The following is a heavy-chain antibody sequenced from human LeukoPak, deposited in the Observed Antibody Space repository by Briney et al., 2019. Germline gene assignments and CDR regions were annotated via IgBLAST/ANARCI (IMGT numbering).Heavy chain of an antibody. CDR3: ARALGGAFDI. CDR2: ISSSSNTI. V-gene: IGHV3-48*01. CDR1: GFTFSGYS. Sequence: GGSLRLSCAPSGFTFSGYSMNWVRQAPGKGLEWASYISSSSNTIYDADSVKGRFTISRDNAKNSLYLQINSLRAEDTAVYYCARALGGAFDIWGQGTMVTVSS. D-gene: IGHD3-16*01. J-gene: IGHJ3*02.